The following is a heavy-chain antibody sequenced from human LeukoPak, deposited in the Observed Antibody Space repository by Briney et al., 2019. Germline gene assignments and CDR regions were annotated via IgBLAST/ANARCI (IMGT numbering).Heavy chain of an antibody. D-gene: IGHD5-18*01. CDR2: ISSSSSYI. Sequence: GGSLRLSCAASGFTFSSYSMNWVRQAPGKGLEWVSSISSSSSYIYYADSVKGRFTISRDNAKNSLYLQMNSLRAEDMAVYYCARGDTAMARRAHWFDPWGQGTLVTVSS. J-gene: IGHJ5*02. CDR3: ARGDTAMARRAHWFDP. CDR1: GFTFSSYS. V-gene: IGHV3-21*01.